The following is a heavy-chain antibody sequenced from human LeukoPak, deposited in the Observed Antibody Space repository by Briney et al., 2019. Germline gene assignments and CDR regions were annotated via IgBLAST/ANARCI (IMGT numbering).Heavy chain of an antibody. D-gene: IGHD6-19*01. Sequence: ASVKVSCKASGYTFTSYYMHWVRQAPGQGLEWMGIINPSGGSTSYAQKFQGRVTMSRDTSTSTVYMELSSLRSEDTAVYYCARAIAVAGVDYWGQGTLVTVSS. J-gene: IGHJ4*02. CDR2: INPSGGST. V-gene: IGHV1-46*03. CDR3: ARAIAVAGVDY. CDR1: GYTFTSYY.